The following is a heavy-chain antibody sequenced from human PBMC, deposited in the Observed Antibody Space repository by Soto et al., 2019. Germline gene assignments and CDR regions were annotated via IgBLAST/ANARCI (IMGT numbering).Heavy chain of an antibody. CDR1: GFTFSSYG. CDR2: IWYDGSNK. D-gene: IGHD6-13*01. J-gene: IGHJ6*02. V-gene: IGHV3-33*01. CDR3: ARDSPGTDIAAAGTDGMDG. Sequence: SLRLSCAASGFTFSSYGMHWVRQAPGKGLEWVAVIWYDGSNKYYADSVKGRFTISRDNSKNTLYLQMNSLRAEDTAVYYCARDSPGTDIAAAGTDGMDGWGQGNTVTVSS.